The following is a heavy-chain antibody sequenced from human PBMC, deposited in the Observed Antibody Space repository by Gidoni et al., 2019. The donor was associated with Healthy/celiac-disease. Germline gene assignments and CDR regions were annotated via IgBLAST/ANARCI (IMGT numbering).Heavy chain of an antibody. Sequence: EVQLVESGGGLVQPGGSLRLSCAAAGFTFSSYEMNWVRQAPGKGLEWVAYISSSGSTIYYADSVKGRFTISRDNAKNSLYLQMNSLRAEDTAVYYCARGLEGPFDYWGQGTLVTVSS. J-gene: IGHJ4*02. CDR3: ARGLEGPFDY. D-gene: IGHD3-3*01. CDR2: ISSSGSTI. CDR1: GFTFSSYE. V-gene: IGHV3-48*03.